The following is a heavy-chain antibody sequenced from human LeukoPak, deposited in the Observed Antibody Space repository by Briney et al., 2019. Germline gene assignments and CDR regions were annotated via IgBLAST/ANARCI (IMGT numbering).Heavy chain of an antibody. CDR3: AKRYSSSSSRYYGMDV. CDR2: ISGSGGST. V-gene: IGHV3-23*01. CDR1: GFTFSSYA. Sequence: GGSLRLPCAASGFTFSSYAMSWVRQAPGKGLEWVSAISGSGGSTYYADSVKGRFTISRDNSKNTLYLQMNSLRAEDTAVYYCAKRYSSSSSRYYGMDVWGQGTTVTVSS. D-gene: IGHD6-6*01. J-gene: IGHJ6*02.